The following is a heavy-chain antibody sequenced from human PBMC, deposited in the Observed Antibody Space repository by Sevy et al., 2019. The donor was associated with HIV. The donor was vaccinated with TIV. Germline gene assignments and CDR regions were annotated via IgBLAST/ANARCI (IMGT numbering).Heavy chain of an antibody. CDR2: ISGSASST. D-gene: IGHD3-10*01. CDR3: AKGGQRFGEFDY. CDR1: GFTFSSYA. V-gene: IGHV3-23*01. Sequence: GGSLRLSCAASGFTFSSYAISWVPQPPGKGLEWVSTISGSASSTYYVDSVKGRFTISRDNSKNTLYLQMNSLRAEDTALYYCAKGGQRFGEFDYWGQGTLVTVSS. J-gene: IGHJ4*02.